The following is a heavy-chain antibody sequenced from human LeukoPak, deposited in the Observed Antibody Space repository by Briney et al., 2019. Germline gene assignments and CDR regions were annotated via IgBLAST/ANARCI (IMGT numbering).Heavy chain of an antibody. J-gene: IGHJ4*02. Sequence: PSQALSLTCAVSGDSISSGGYWWSWIRQHPGKGPEWIGYISYGGNTYYNPSLKSRVAISADTPKNQFSLKLSSTTAADTAVYYCARAPVATPSEFDYWGQGTLVTVSS. D-gene: IGHD5-12*01. CDR2: ISYGGNT. CDR1: GDSISSGGYW. CDR3: ARAPVATPSEFDY. V-gene: IGHV4-31*11.